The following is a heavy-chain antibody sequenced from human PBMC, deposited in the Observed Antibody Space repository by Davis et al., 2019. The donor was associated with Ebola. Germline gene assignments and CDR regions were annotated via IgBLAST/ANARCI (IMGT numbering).Heavy chain of an antibody. CDR3: ARQPTVTTKRIDY. CDR1: GGSISSGGYY. J-gene: IGHJ4*02. V-gene: IGHV4-39*01. Sequence: MPSETLSLTCTVSGGSISSGGYYWSWIRQHPGKGLEWIGSIYYSGSTYYNPSLKSRVTISVDTSKNQFSLKLSSVTAADTAVYYCARQPTVTTKRIDYWGQGTLVTVSS. CDR2: IYYSGST. D-gene: IGHD4-17*01.